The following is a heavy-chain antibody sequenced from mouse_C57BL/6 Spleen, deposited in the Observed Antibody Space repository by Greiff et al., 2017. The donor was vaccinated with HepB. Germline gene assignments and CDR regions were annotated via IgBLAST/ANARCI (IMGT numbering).Heavy chain of an antibody. V-gene: IGHV1-82*01. CDR1: GYAFSSSW. D-gene: IGHD1-1*01. CDR2: IYPGDGDT. J-gene: IGHJ2*01. Sequence: VQLQQSGPELVKPGASVKISCKASGYAFSSSWMNWVKQRPGKGLEWIGRIYPGDGDTNYNGKFKGKATLTADTSSSTAYMQLSSLTSEDSAVYFCARGGSSFDYWGQGTTLTVSS. CDR3: ARGGSSFDY.